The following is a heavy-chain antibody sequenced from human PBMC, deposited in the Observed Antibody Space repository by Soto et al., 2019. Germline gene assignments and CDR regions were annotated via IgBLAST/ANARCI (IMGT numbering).Heavy chain of an antibody. CDR1: GGSISSYY. CDR3: ARVAGDYGDYPNYYYYYMDV. CDR2: IYYSGST. Sequence: ETLSLTCTVSGGSISSYYWSWIRQPPGKGLEWIGYIYYSGSTNYNPSLKSRVTISVDTSKNQFSLKLSSVTAADTAVYYCARVAGDYGDYPNYYYYYMDVWGKGTTVTVSS. V-gene: IGHV4-59*01. J-gene: IGHJ6*03. D-gene: IGHD4-17*01.